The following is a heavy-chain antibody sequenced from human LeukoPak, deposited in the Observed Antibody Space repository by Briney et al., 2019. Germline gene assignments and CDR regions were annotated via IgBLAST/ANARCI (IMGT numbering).Heavy chain of an antibody. CDR2: IIPIFGTA. Sequence: SVKVSCKASGGTFSSYAISWVRQAPGQGLEWMGGIIPIFGTANYAQKFQGRVTITADESTSTAYMELSSLRSEDTAVYYCARGGGYSYGFNAFDIWSQGTMVTVSS. V-gene: IGHV1-69*01. CDR3: ARGGGYSYGFNAFDI. J-gene: IGHJ3*02. CDR1: GGTFSSYA. D-gene: IGHD5-18*01.